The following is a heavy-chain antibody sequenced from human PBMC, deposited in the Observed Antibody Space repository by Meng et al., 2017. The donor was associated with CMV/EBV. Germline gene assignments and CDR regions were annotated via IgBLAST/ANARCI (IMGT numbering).Heavy chain of an antibody. CDR3: ASALSIAVAGTRHPTGDY. D-gene: IGHD6-19*01. Sequence: GESLKISCAASGFTFSSYAMGWVRPAPGKGLEWVSAIRGSGGSTYYADSVKGRFTISRDNSKNTLYLQMNSLRAEDSAVYYCASALSIAVAGTRHPTGDYWGQGTLVTVSS. V-gene: IGHV3-23*01. CDR2: IRGSGGST. J-gene: IGHJ4*02. CDR1: GFTFSSYA.